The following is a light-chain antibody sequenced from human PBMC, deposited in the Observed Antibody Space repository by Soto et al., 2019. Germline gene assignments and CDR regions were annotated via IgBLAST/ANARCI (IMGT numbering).Light chain of an antibody. CDR2: SNN. CDR1: SSNIGSNT. J-gene: IGLJ1*01. V-gene: IGLV1-44*01. Sequence: QSVLTQPPSASGTPELRVTISCSGSSSNIGSNTVNWYQQLPGTAPKLLIYSNNQRPSGVPDRFSGSKSGTSASLAISGLQSEDEADYYCAAWDDSLNGYVFGTGTKVTVL. CDR3: AAWDDSLNGYV.